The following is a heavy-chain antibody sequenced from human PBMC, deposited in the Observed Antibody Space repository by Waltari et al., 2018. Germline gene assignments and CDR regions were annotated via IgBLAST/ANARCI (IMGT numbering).Heavy chain of an antibody. CDR2: MSPSGGST. J-gene: IGHJ4*02. CDR1: GYTFTNYN. Sequence: QVQLVQSGAEVKKPGASVKVSCKASGYTFTNYNMHWVRQAPGQGLEWMGMMSPSGGSTNYAQNLQGRVTVTRDTSTNIVFMELSSLRSEDTAVYYCARGVPTTTLDYWGQGTLVTVSS. V-gene: IGHV1-46*01. CDR3: ARGVPTTTLDY. D-gene: IGHD2-2*01.